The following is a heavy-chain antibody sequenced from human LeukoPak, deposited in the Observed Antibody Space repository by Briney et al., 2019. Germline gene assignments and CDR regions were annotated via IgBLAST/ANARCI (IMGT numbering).Heavy chain of an antibody. CDR2: ITSGSSYI. Sequence: GGSLRLSCAASGFTFSSYSMNWVRQAPGKGLEWVSSITSGSSYIYYTDSVKGRFTISRDNAKNSLYLQMNSLRAEDTAVYYCATGTTSGSYDFAYWGQGTLVTVSS. CDR3: ATGTTSGSYDFAY. D-gene: IGHD1-1*01. V-gene: IGHV3-21*01. J-gene: IGHJ4*02. CDR1: GFTFSSYS.